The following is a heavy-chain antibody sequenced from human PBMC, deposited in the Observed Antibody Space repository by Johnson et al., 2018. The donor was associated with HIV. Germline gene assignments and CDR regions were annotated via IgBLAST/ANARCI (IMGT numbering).Heavy chain of an antibody. CDR3: ARDQRGGYSYGDAFDF. Sequence: VQLVESGGGLIQPGGSLRLSCAASGFTVSSTYMSWVRQAPGKGLEWVSAIYSGGSTYYADSVKGRFTISRDNSKNMLYLQMNTLRAEDTAVYYCARDQRGGYSYGDAFDFWGQGTVVSVST. V-gene: IGHV3-66*03. J-gene: IGHJ3*01. D-gene: IGHD5-18*01. CDR1: GFTVSSTY. CDR2: IYSGGST.